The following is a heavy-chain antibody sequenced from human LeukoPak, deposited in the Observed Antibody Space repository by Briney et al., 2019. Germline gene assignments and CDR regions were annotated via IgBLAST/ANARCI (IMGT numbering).Heavy chain of an antibody. D-gene: IGHD3-10*01. CDR3: ARDRPYGTYFEY. V-gene: IGHV3-48*03. CDR2: NSRCGSDI. J-gene: IGHJ4*02. CDR1: GFTFTTYE. Sequence: GGALRLSCAASGFTFTTYEMNWVRQAPGKGLEWVSYNSRCGSDIDYADSVNSRFTISRDNANNSLYLQMNRLTAEDTAVYYCARDRPYGTYFEYWGQGTLVTVSS.